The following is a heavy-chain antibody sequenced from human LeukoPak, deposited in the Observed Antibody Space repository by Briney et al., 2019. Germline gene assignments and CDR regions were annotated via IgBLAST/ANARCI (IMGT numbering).Heavy chain of an antibody. J-gene: IGHJ4*02. CDR3: ARDLSLRGVVNIYDY. V-gene: IGHV1-8*01. D-gene: IGHD3-3*01. CDR1: GYTFTTYD. Sequence: GASVKVSCKASGYTFTTYDINWVRQATGQGLEWMGWMNPKSGNTGYAQKFQGRVTMTRDTSTSTVHMDLSSLRFEDTAVYYCARDLSLRGVVNIYDYWGQGSLVTVSS. CDR2: MNPKSGNT.